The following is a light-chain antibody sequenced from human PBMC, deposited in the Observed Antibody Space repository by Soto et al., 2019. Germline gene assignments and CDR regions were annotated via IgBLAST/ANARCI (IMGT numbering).Light chain of an antibody. CDR3: QSYDSSLSVVV. CDR2: GNS. V-gene: IGLV1-40*01. CDR1: ISNIGAGYD. J-gene: IGLJ2*01. Sequence: QSVLTQPPSGSGAPGQRVTISCTGSISNIGAGYDVHWYQQLPGTAPKLLIYGNSNRPSGVPDRFSGSKSGNSASLAITGIHAEDEADYYCQSYDSSLSVVVFGGGTEFTVL.